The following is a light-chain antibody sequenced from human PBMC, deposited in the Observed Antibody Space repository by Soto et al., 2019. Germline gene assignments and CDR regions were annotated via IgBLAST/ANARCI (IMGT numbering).Light chain of an antibody. V-gene: IGLV2-14*01. CDR2: EVR. J-gene: IGLJ1*01. Sequence: QSVLTQPASVSGSPGQSITISCTGTSSDVGAYNYVSWYQLHPGKVPKLIISEVRNRPSGVSSRFSGSKSANTASLTISGLQAEDEADYYCSSYTRSSTQVFGTGNKLTVL. CDR1: SSDVGAYNY. CDR3: SSYTRSSTQV.